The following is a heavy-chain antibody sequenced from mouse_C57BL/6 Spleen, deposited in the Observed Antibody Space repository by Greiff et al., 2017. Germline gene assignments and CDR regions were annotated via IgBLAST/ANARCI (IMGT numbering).Heavy chain of an antibody. V-gene: IGHV1-15*01. D-gene: IGHD2-3*01. CDR2: IDPETGGT. J-gene: IGHJ4*01. Sequence: QVHVKQSGAELVRPGASVTLSCKASGYTFTDYEMHWVKQTPVHGLEWIGAIDPETGGTAYNQKFKGKAILTADKSSSTAYMELRSLTSEDSAVYYCTRSGWLLRDYYAMDYWGQGTSVTVSS. CDR3: TRSGWLLRDYYAMDY. CDR1: GYTFTDYE.